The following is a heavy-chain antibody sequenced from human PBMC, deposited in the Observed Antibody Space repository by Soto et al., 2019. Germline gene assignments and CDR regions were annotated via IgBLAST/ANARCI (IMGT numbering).Heavy chain of an antibody. CDR3: ARVFKRGVSLDY. Sequence: PGGSLRLSCAASGFTFSDYYMTWIRQAPGKGLEWVSYISSSGSTILNADSVKGRFTISRDNAKNSLYLQMNSLRAEDTAVYYCARVFKRGVSLDYWGQGTLVTVSS. D-gene: IGHD3-16*01. V-gene: IGHV3-11*01. J-gene: IGHJ4*02. CDR1: GFTFSDYY. CDR2: ISSSGSTI.